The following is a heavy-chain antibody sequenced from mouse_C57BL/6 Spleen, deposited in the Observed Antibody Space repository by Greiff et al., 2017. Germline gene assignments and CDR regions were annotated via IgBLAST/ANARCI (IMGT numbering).Heavy chain of an antibody. CDR3: ARLGFWGGSGFAY. J-gene: IGHJ3*01. CDR1: GYSITSGYY. Sequence: EVHLVESGPGLVKPSQSLSLTCSVTGYSITSGYYWNWIRQFPGNKLEWMGYISYDGSNNYHPSLKNRISITRDTSKNQFFLKLNSVTTEYTATDCWARLGFWGGSGFAYWGRGTLVTVSA. V-gene: IGHV3-6*01. CDR2: ISYDGSN. D-gene: IGHD1-1*02.